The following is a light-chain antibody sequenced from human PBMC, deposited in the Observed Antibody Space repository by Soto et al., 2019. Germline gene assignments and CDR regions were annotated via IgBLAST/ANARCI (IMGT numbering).Light chain of an antibody. CDR1: QSVSSN. J-gene: IGKJ1*01. Sequence: EIVMTQSPATLSVSPGERATLSCRASQSVSSNLAWYQQKLGQAPRLLIYGASTRATVIAARFSRSGSGTEFTLTISSLQSEDFAVSYCQQYNNWLWTFGQGTKVEIK. CDR3: QQYNNWLWT. V-gene: IGKV3-15*01. CDR2: GAS.